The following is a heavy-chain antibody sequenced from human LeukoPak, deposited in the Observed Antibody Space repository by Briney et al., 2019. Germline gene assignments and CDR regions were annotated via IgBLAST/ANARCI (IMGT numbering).Heavy chain of an antibody. Sequence: GGSLRLSCAASGFTFSSWVRQAPGKGLEWVGRIKSKTDGGTTDYAAPVKGRFTISRDDSKNTLYLQMNSLKTEDTAVYYCTSYYINYWGQGTLVTVSS. J-gene: IGHJ4*02. CDR1: GFTFS. D-gene: IGHD3-10*01. CDR3: TSYYINY. V-gene: IGHV3-15*01. CDR2: IKSKTDGGTT.